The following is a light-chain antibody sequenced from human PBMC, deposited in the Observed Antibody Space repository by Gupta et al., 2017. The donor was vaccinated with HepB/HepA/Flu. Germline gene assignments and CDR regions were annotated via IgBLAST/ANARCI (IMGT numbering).Light chain of an antibody. V-gene: IGKV3-15*01. Sequence: ELVMTQSPATLSVSPGERATLSCRASQSVSSNLAWYQQKPGQAPRLLIYGASTRATGIPARFSGSGSGTEFTLTISSLQSEDFAVYYCQQYNNGITFGQGTRLEIK. CDR2: GAS. CDR3: QQYNNGIT. CDR1: QSVSSN. J-gene: IGKJ5*01.